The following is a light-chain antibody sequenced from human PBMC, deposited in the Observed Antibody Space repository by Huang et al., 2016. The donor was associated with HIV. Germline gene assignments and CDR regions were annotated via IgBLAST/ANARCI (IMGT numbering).Light chain of an antibody. CDR3: QHYNRWPYT. J-gene: IGKJ2*01. Sequence: EVELTQSPGTLSVSPGERATLSCRATQSVSRNLAWYQQKPGQAPRLLIYDASTRAPCVPARFSGSASWTDFTLTINSLQSEDFAVYYCQHYNRWPYTFGQGTKLEIK. CDR1: QSVSRN. V-gene: IGKV3-15*01. CDR2: DAS.